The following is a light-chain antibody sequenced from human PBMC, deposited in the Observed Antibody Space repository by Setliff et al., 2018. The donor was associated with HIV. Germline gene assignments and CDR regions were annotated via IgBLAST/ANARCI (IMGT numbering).Light chain of an antibody. CDR2: DVT. CDR1: SSDVGGYNY. CDR3: SIHRSRGYV. J-gene: IGLJ1*01. V-gene: IGLV2-11*01. Sequence: QSVLTQPRSVSGSPGQSVTISCTGTSSDVGGYNYVSWYQQHPGKAPKLMIYDVTTRPSGVSNRFSGSKSGNTASLTISGLQAEDEADYYCSIHRSRGYVFGTGTKVTVL.